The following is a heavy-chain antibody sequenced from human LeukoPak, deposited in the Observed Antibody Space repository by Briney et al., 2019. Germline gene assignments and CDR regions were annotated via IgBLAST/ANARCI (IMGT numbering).Heavy chain of an antibody. CDR1: GYTLTELS. Sequence: ASVKVSCKVSGYTLTELSMHWVRQAPGKGLEWMGGFDPEDGETIYAQKFQGRVTMTEDTSTDTAYMELSSLRSEDTAVYYCATSAVPSYYYYYYMDVWGKGTTVTVSS. J-gene: IGHJ6*03. CDR3: ATSAVPSYYYYYYMDV. D-gene: IGHD1-1*01. V-gene: IGHV1-24*01. CDR2: FDPEDGET.